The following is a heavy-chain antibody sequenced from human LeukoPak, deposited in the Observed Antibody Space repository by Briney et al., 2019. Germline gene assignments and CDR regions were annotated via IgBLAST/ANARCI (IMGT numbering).Heavy chain of an antibody. V-gene: IGHV1-18*04. CDR1: GYTFTGYY. D-gene: IGHD3-3*01. CDR2: ISAYNGNT. J-gene: IGHJ6*03. CDR3: ATWAGPGGWSVLNYMDV. Sequence: ASVKVSCKASGYTFTGYYMHWVRQAPGQGLEWMGWISAYNGNTNYAQKLQGRVTMTTDTSTSTAYMELRSLRSDDTAVYYCATWAGPGGWSVLNYMDVWGKGTTVTVSS.